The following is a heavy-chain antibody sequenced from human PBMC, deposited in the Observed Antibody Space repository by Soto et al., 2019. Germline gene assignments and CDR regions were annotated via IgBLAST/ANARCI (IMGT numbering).Heavy chain of an antibody. CDR3: AKDGYCSGGSCYSSDRTYCYYGMDV. CDR2: ISGSGGST. J-gene: IGHJ6*02. Sequence: EVQLLESGGGLVQPGGSLRLSCAASGFTFSSYAMSWVRQAPGKGLEWVSAISGSGGSTYYADSVKGRFTISRDNSKNTLYLRMNSLRAEDTAVYYCAKDGYCSGGSCYSSDRTYCYYGMDVWGQGTTVTVSS. CDR1: GFTFSSYA. V-gene: IGHV3-23*01. D-gene: IGHD2-15*01.